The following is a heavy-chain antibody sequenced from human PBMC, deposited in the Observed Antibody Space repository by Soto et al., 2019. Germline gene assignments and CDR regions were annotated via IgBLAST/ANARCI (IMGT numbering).Heavy chain of an antibody. Sequence: EVQLLESGGGLVQPGGSLRLSCAASGFTFSSYAVAWVRQSPGRGLEWVSAITGSGDTPYYADSVRGRFTISRDNSKNTLYLQMNSLRAEDTALYYCVRDHGSGWDGLPDFWGQGSLVTVSS. CDR1: GFTFSSYA. CDR2: ITGSGDTP. J-gene: IGHJ4*02. CDR3: VRDHGSGWDGLPDF. V-gene: IGHV3-23*01. D-gene: IGHD6-19*01.